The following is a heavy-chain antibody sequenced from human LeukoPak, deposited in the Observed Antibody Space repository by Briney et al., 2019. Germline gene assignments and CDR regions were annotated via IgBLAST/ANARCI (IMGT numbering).Heavy chain of an antibody. CDR2: IYHSGST. Sequence: SETLSLTCTVSGYSISSGYYWGWIRQPPGKGLEWIGSIYHSGSTYYNPSLKSRVTISVDTSKNQFSLKLSSVTAADTAVYYCARDLGKQYSSGPGNYWGQGTLVTVSS. V-gene: IGHV4-38-2*02. CDR1: GYSISSGYY. CDR3: ARDLGKQYSSGPGNY. J-gene: IGHJ4*02. D-gene: IGHD6-19*01.